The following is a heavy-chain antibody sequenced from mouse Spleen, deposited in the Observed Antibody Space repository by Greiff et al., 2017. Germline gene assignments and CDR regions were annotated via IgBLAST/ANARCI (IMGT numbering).Heavy chain of an antibody. D-gene: IGHD1-1*02. CDR2: ISSGGSYT. CDR3: ARPPITMMGFAY. J-gene: IGHJ3*01. V-gene: IGHV5-9-3*01. CDR1: GFTFSSYA. Sequence: EVQVVESGGGLVKPGGSLKLSCAASGFTFSSYAMSWVRQTPEKRLEWVATISSGGSYTYYPDSVKGRFTISRDNAKNTLYLQMSSLRSEDTAMYYCARPPITMMGFAYWGQGTLVTVSA.